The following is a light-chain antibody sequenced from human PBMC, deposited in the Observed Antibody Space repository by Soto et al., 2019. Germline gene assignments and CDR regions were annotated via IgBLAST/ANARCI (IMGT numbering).Light chain of an antibody. CDR1: QGIGND. V-gene: IGKV1-17*01. CDR2: AAS. CDR3: LQHNSHSLT. Sequence: DIQMTQSPSSLSASVGDRVTITCRASQGIGNDVAWYQQKPGKAPKRLIYAASRLQSGVPSRFSGSGSETEFPLTISSLQPEEFATYYCLQHNSHSLTFGGGSKVEIK. J-gene: IGKJ4*01.